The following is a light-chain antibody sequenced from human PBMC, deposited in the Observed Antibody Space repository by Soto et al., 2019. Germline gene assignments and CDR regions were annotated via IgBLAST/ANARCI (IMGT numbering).Light chain of an antibody. CDR2: NNN. J-gene: IGLJ3*02. Sequence: QPVLTQSPSASGTPGQRVTISCSGSSSSFKTNSVQWFQQLPGTAPKLLIHNNNQRPSGVPDRFSGSKSGTSASLAISGLQSEDEGDYYCATWDASLGGVFGGGTKLTVL. CDR1: SSSFKTNS. V-gene: IGLV1-44*01. CDR3: ATWDASLGGV.